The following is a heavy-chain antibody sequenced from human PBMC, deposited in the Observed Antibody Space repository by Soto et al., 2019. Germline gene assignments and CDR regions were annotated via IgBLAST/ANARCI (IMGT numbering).Heavy chain of an antibody. J-gene: IGHJ3*01. CDR1: GFTFDSYA. CDR2: ISGGGTST. Sequence: EVQLSESGGGLTQRGGSLRLSCVASGFTFDSYAMNWIRQAPGKGLEWVSVISGGGTSTYYADSVKGRFTVSRDNSKNTMYLQMNSLSAEDTGVYYCVRDRRIYYSDPHDEFVASDYEVWGQGTMVSVSS. D-gene: IGHD3-22*01. V-gene: IGHV3-23*01. CDR3: VRDRRIYYSDPHDEFVASDYEV.